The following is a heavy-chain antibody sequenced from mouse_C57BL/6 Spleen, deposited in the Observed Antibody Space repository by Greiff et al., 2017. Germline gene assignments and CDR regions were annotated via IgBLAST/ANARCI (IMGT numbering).Heavy chain of an antibody. V-gene: IGHV3-8*01. J-gene: IGHJ4*01. D-gene: IGHD2-5*01. CDR1: GYSITSDY. CDR3: ARYRDYSKYYYAMDY. CDR2: ISYSGSN. Sequence: EVQLVESGPGLAKPSQTLSLTCSVTGYSITSDYWNWIRKFPGNKLEYMGYISYSGSNYYNPSLKSRISITRDTSKNQYYLQLNSVTTEDTATYYCARYRDYSKYYYAMDYWGQGTSVTVSS.